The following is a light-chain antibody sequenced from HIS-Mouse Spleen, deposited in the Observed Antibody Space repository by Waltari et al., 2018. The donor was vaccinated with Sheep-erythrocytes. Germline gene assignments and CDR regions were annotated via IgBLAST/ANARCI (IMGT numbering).Light chain of an antibody. CDR2: WAS. V-gene: IGKV4-1*01. Sequence: DIVMTQSPDSLAVSLGERATINCKSSQSVLYSSNNKNYLAWYQQKPGQPPKLLIYWASTRESGVPDRFSGSGSGTDFTRTISSLQAEDVAVYYCQQYYSTLTFGRGTKVEIK. CDR3: QQYYSTLT. CDR1: QSVLYSSNNKNY. J-gene: IGKJ4*01.